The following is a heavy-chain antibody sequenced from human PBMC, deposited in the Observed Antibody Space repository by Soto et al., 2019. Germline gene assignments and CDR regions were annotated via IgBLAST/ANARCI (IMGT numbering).Heavy chain of an antibody. J-gene: IGHJ6*02. CDR1: GFSLTNGRMG. Sequence: QVTVKESGPVLVKPTETLTLTCSVSGFSLTNGRMGVSWIRQPPGKALEWLAHFFSDDERSYSTSMQSRLNMYKDSSGSPVVLTMTNMAPAATATYFCARMDGDYNYYGLDVWGHGLAVTVSS. D-gene: IGHD4-17*01. CDR2: FFSDDER. CDR3: ARMDGDYNYYGLDV. V-gene: IGHV2-26*01.